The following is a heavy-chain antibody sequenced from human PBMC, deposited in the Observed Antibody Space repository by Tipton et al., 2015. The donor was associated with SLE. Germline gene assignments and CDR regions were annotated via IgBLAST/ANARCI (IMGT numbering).Heavy chain of an antibody. CDR3: ARGGWELSFDY. Sequence: TLSLTCTVSGASISDYYWAWNRQSPAKGLEWIGYIDYSGSVNYDPSLKSRVTISLDTSRSQFSLTLSSVTAADTAVYYCARGGWELSFDYWGQGTLVTVSS. J-gene: IGHJ4*02. D-gene: IGHD1-26*01. V-gene: IGHV4-59*01. CDR2: IDYSGSV. CDR1: GASISDYY.